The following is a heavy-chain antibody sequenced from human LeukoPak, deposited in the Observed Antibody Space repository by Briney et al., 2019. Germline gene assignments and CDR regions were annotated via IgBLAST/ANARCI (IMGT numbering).Heavy chain of an antibody. CDR1: GYIFTNYW. CDR2: IYPGDSDT. V-gene: IGHV5-51*01. J-gene: IGHJ4*02. D-gene: IGHD2-2*01. CDR3: ARQSSVVPAAMYYFVY. Sequence: GESLETSCKGSGYIFTNYWIGWVRQMPGKGLEWMGIIYPGDSDTRYSPSFQGQVTFSADKSISTAYLQWSSLKASDTAMYYCARQSSVVPAAMYYFVYTGQRTLVTVSS.